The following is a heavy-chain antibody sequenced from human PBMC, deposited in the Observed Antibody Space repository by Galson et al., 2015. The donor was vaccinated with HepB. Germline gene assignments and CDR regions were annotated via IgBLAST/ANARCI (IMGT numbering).Heavy chain of an antibody. CDR1: GFSFINFW. CDR3: VRGSNDWYGIDY. J-gene: IGHJ4*02. CDR2: ISGDESYT. D-gene: IGHD3-9*01. Sequence: SLRLSCAGSGFSFINFWIHWVRQAPGKGLVWVSRISGDESYTNYADPVKGRFTISRDNAENTVYLQMNSLSAEDTAVYYCVRGSNDWYGIDYWGQGILVTVSS. V-gene: IGHV3-74*01.